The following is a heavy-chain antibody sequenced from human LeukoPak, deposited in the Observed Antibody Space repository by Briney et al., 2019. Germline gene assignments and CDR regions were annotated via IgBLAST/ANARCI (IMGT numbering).Heavy chain of an antibody. D-gene: IGHD6-13*01. V-gene: IGHV3-7*01. CDR3: AREGVAAAVDYYYGMDV. CDR2: IKQDGSEK. J-gene: IGHJ6*02. CDR1: GFTFSSYW. Sequence: GGSLRLSCAASGFTFSSYWMSWVRQAPGKGLEWVANIKQDGSEKYYVDSVKGRFTISRDNAKNSLYLQMNSLRDEDTAVYYCAREGVAAAVDYYYGMDVWGQGTTVTVSS.